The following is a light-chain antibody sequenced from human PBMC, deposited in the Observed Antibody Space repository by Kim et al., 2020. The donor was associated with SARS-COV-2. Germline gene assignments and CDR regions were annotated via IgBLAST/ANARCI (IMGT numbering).Light chain of an antibody. J-gene: IGKJ5*01. Sequence: EIVLTQSPATLSLSPGERVTLSCRASQSVRSYLVWYQQKPGQAPRLLFYDASNRATGIPARFSGSGSGTDFTLTISSLEPEDFAVYYCHQRSDWPPTFGQGTRLEIK. CDR2: DAS. V-gene: IGKV3-11*01. CDR3: HQRSDWPPT. CDR1: QSVRSY.